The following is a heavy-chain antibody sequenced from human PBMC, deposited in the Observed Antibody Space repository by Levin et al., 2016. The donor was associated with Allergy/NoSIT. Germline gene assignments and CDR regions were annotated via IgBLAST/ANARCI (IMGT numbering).Heavy chain of an antibody. D-gene: IGHD4-23*01. CDR3: ATGGYYYYYGMDV. Sequence: VRQAPGKGLEWVSVIYSGGSTYYADSVKGRFTISRDNSKNTLYLQMNSLRAEDTAVYYCATGGYYYYYGMDVWGQGTTVTVSS. CDR2: IYSGGST. J-gene: IGHJ6*02. V-gene: IGHV3-53*01.